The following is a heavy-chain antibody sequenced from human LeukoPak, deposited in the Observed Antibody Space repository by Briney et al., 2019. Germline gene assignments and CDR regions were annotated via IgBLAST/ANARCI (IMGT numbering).Heavy chain of an antibody. D-gene: IGHD2-15*01. Sequence: ASVKVSCKASGYTFTSYYMHWVRQAPGQGLEWMGIINPSGGSTSYAQKFQGRVTMTRDTSTSTVYMELSSLGSEDTAVYYCARAPVRYCSGGSCYSSNYFDYWGQGTLVTVSS. CDR3: ARAPVRYCSGGSCYSSNYFDY. J-gene: IGHJ4*02. CDR2: INPSGGST. V-gene: IGHV1-46*01. CDR1: GYTFTSYY.